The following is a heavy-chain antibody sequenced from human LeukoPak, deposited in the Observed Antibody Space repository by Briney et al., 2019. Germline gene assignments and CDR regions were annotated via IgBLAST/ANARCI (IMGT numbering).Heavy chain of an antibody. D-gene: IGHD6-19*01. J-gene: IGHJ4*02. Sequence: GGSLRLSCAASGFTVSSNYMSWVRQAPGKGLEWVSAIHSGGTIYYADSVKGRFTISRDNSKDTLYLQMNSLRADDTAVYYCARDLIGGWPFDYWGQGTLVTVSS. CDR2: IHSGGTI. CDR3: ARDLIGGWPFDY. V-gene: IGHV3-66*01. CDR1: GFTVSSNY.